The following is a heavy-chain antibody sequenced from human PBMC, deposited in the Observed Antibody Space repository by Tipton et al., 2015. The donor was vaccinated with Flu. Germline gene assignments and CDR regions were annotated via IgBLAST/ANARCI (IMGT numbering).Heavy chain of an antibody. V-gene: IGHV1-2*02. CDR1: GYTFIGSY. CDR2: INPNSGDT. J-gene: IGHJ4*02. Sequence: QLVQSGPEVKKPGASMKVSCKTSGYTFIGSYIHWVRQAPGQGLEWMGWINPNSGDTRYPQKFQGRVTMTRDTSISTAYMELSGLTSDDTAIYFCARDPSAAWPNFDYWGQGTLVTVSS. D-gene: IGHD2-15*01. CDR3: ARDPSAAWPNFDY.